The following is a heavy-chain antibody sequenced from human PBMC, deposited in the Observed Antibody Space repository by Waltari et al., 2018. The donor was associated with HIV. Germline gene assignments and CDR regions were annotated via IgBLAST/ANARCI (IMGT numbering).Heavy chain of an antibody. V-gene: IGHV3-15*01. J-gene: IGHJ4*02. D-gene: IGHD2-15*01. CDR3: TTDRGPGGCSGGSCYLFDY. Sequence: EVQLVESGGGLVKPGGSLRLSCAAAGFTFNNAWMSWVRQAPGKGLEWVGRIKSKTDGGTTDYAAPVKGRFSISRDDSKNTLYLQMNSLKTEDTAVYYCTTDRGPGGCSGGSCYLFDYWGQGTLVTVSS. CDR1: GFTFNNAW. CDR2: IKSKTDGGTT.